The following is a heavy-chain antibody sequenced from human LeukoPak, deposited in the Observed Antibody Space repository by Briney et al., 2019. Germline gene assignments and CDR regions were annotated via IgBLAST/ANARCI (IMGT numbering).Heavy chain of an antibody. D-gene: IGHD6-19*01. V-gene: IGHV4-34*01. Sequence: SETLSLTCAVYGGSFSGYYWSWIRQPPGKGLEWIGEINHSGSTNYNPSLKSRVTISVDTSKNQFSLKLSSVTAADTAVYYCARRPGFFIAVARNNWFDPWGQGTLVTVSS. CDR1: GGSFSGYY. CDR3: ARRPGFFIAVARNNWFDP. CDR2: INHSGST. J-gene: IGHJ5*02.